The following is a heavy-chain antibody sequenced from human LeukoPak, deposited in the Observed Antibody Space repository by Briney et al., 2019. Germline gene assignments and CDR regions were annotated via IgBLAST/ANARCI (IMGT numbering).Heavy chain of an antibody. D-gene: IGHD3-10*01. Sequence: GGSLRLSCAASGFTFSTYAMDWVRQAPGKGLEWVALVWYDGSNKYYTDSVKGRFTISRDNSKNTLHLQMNSLRADDTAVYYCARGPSYYGSGSYFYWGQGTLVTVSS. CDR1: GFTFSTYA. CDR3: ARGPSYYGSGSYFY. V-gene: IGHV3-33*08. CDR2: VWYDGSNK. J-gene: IGHJ4*02.